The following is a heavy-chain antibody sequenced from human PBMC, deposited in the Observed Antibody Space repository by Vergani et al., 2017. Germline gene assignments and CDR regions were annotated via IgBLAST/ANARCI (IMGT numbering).Heavy chain of an antibody. V-gene: IGHV4-34*01. CDR2: IDHTGRP. Sequence: QVQLQQWGGGLLKPSETLSLICVVHGGSFTSYHWTWIRQSPGEGLEWVGDIDHTGRPDYNPSLKGRLTMSVDKSRNKFSLTLNSVTATDTAIYFCARVNTETNGHLYYYYYMDVWGQGTAVTVS. CDR3: ARVNTETNGHLYYYYYMDV. D-gene: IGHD4-11*01. J-gene: IGHJ6*03. CDR1: GGSFTSYH.